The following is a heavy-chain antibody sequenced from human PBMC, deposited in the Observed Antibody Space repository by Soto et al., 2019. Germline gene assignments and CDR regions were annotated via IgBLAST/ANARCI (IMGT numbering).Heavy chain of an antibody. CDR2: IYPGGVNI. Sequence: GASVKVSCKAIGYSFTSHYMHWVRQAPGQGLEWMGTIYPGGVNIGYADSVKGRFTISRDNAKNTLYLQMNSLRAEDTAVYYCVRDDFGLGIDYWGLGTLVTVSS. V-gene: IGHV1-46*01. J-gene: IGHJ4*02. CDR1: GYSFTSHY. D-gene: IGHD1-26*01. CDR3: VRDDFGLGIDY.